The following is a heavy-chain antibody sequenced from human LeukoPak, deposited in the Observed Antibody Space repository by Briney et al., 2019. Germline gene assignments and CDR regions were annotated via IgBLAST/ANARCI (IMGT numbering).Heavy chain of an antibody. J-gene: IGHJ6*02. D-gene: IGHD2-2*01. V-gene: IGHV4-59*12. Sequence: PSETLSLTCTVSGGSISSYYWSWIRQPPGKGLEWIGYIYYSGSTNYNPSLKSRVTISVDTSKNQFSLKLSSVTAADTAVYYCARGLDCSSTSCPLRMDVWGQGTTVTVSS. CDR2: IYYSGST. CDR1: GGSISSYY. CDR3: ARGLDCSSTSCPLRMDV.